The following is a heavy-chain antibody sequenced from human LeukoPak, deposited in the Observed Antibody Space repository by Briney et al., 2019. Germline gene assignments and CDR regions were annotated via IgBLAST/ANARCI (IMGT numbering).Heavy chain of an antibody. J-gene: IGHJ5*02. V-gene: IGHV4-59*08. CDR1: GGSISSYY. Sequence: SETLSLTCTVSGGSISSYYWSWIRQPPGKGLEWIGCIYYSGSTNYNPSLKSRVTISVDTSKNQFSLKLSSVTAADTAVYYCARHPEYSSSWYYDNWFDPWGQGTLVTVSS. CDR3: ARHPEYSSSWYYDNWFDP. CDR2: IYYSGST. D-gene: IGHD6-13*01.